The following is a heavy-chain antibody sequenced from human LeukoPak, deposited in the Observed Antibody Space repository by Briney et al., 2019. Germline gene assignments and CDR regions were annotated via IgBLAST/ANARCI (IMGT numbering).Heavy chain of an antibody. CDR2: IYYSGGT. CDR3: ARPYSSSSPDAFDI. V-gene: IGHV4-59*11. D-gene: IGHD6-6*01. Sequence: SETLSLTCTVSGGSISSHYWSWIRQPPGKGLEWIGYIYYSGGTNYNPSLKSRVTISVDTSKNQFSLKLSSVTAADTAVYYCARPYSSSSPDAFDIWGQGTMVTVSS. J-gene: IGHJ3*02. CDR1: GGSISSHY.